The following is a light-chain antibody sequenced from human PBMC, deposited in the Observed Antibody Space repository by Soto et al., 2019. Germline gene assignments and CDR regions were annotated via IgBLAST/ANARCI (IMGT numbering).Light chain of an antibody. Sequence: EIVLTQSPGTLSLSPGERATLSCRASQSVSSSYLAWYQQKPGQAPRLLIYGASSRATGIPDRFSGSGSGTDFTLTISSLEPEDSAVYYCQQRSNWPLTFGPGTKVDI. CDR1: QSVSSSY. CDR2: GAS. CDR3: QQRSNWPLT. V-gene: IGKV3D-20*02. J-gene: IGKJ3*01.